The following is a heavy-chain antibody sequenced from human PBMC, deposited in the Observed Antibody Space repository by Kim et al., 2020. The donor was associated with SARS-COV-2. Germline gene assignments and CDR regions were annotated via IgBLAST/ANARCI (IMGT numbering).Heavy chain of an antibody. J-gene: IGHJ4*02. CDR2: INHSGST. CDR3: ARDAGPGGGRGHPVRSRTMNVDIVATTNPFDY. Sequence: SETLSLTCAVYGGSFSGYYWSWIRQPPGKGLEWIGEINHSGSTNYNPSLKSRVTISVDTSKNQFSLKLSSVTAADTAVYYCARDAGPGGGRGHPVRSRTMNVDIVATTNPFDYWGQGTLVTVSS. V-gene: IGHV4-34*01. CDR1: GGSFSGYY. D-gene: IGHD5-12*01.